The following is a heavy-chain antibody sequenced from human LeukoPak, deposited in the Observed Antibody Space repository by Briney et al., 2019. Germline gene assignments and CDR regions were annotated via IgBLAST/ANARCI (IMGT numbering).Heavy chain of an antibody. D-gene: IGHD5-12*01. V-gene: IGHV3-53*01. CDR1: GFTVSNNY. CDR3: ARDSDSGYGPFAS. CDR2: IHSGGTT. Sequence: LGGSLRLSCAASGFTVSNNYMRWVRQAPGKGLEWVSVIHSGGTTNYADSVQGRFTISRDNSKTTVYLHMNSLRAEDTAVYYCARDSDSGYGPFASWGQGTLVTVSS. J-gene: IGHJ4*02.